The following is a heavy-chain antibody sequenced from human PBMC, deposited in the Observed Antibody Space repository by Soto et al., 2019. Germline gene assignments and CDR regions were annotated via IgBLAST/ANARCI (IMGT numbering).Heavy chain of an antibody. CDR3: ERAPWRATVSYWYFDV. CDR2: INTGHGNT. D-gene: IGHD1-1*01. Sequence: QVQLVQSGAEVKKPGASVKVSCTASGYTFTDCSIHWVRQAPGQGLEWMGWINTGHGNTQYSLKFQDRVTITRESSATTAYMELSSLTSEDTAVYYCERAPWRATVSYWYFDVWGRGTLVTVSS. V-gene: IGHV1-3*04. J-gene: IGHJ2*01. CDR1: GYTFTDCS.